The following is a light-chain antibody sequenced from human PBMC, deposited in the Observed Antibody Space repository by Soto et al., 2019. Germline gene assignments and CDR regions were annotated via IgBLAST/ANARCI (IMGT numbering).Light chain of an antibody. CDR3: QQRANWPYT. CDR1: QSVNSY. CDR2: DAS. V-gene: IGKV3-11*01. Sequence: EIMLTQSPATLSLSPGERATLSCRASQSVNSYLAWYQQKPGQAPRLLIYDASNRATGIPGRFSGSGSETDFTLTISSLEPEDFAVYYCQQRANWPYTFGQGTKLEIK. J-gene: IGKJ2*01.